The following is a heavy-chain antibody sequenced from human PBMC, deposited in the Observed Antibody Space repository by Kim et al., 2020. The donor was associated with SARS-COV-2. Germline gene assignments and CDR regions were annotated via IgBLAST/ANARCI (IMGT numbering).Heavy chain of an antibody. CDR2: IYYSGST. D-gene: IGHD3-22*01. V-gene: IGHV4-39*01. Sequence: SETLSLTCTVSGGSISSSSYYWGWIRQPPGKGLEWIGSIYYSGSTYYNPSLKSRVTISVDTSKNQFSLKLSSVTAAVTAVYYCARHHRIVVVITVSDYGMDVWGQGATVTVSS. CDR3: ARHHRIVVVITVSDYGMDV. CDR1: GGSISSSSYY. J-gene: IGHJ6*02.